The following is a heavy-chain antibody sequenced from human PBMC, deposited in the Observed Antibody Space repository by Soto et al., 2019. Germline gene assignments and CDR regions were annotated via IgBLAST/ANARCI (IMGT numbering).Heavy chain of an antibody. Sequence: TSETLSLTCAVYGGFLSESYWTWIRQPPGKGLEWIGEINHVGGTTYNPSLKSRVTMSVDTSQNQFSLRLISVTAAVTTLYFCVRIRYQLPSSVLWLDPWGQGTPVTVSS. CDR2: INHVGGT. D-gene: IGHD3-16*01. CDR1: GGFLSESY. J-gene: IGHJ5*02. CDR3: VRIRYQLPSSVLWLDP. V-gene: IGHV4-34*01.